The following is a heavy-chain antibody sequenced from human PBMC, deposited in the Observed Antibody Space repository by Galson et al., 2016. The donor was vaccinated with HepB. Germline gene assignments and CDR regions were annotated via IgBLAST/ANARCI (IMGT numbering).Heavy chain of an antibody. CDR1: GFTFSSYA. CDR3: AKGNEESNSGSSWYNWFDP. J-gene: IGHJ5*02. D-gene: IGHD6-13*01. V-gene: IGHV3-23*01. CDR2: ISGTGGSI. Sequence: SLRLSCAASGFTFSSYAMNWVRQAPGKGLEWVSAISGTGGSIYYGDSVKGRFTISRDNSKNTLYLQMNSLRAEDTAAYYCAKGNEESNSGSSWYNWFDPWGQGTLVTVSS.